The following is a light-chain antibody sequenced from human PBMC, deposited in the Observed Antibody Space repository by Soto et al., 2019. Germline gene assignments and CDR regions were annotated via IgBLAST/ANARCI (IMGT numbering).Light chain of an antibody. CDR2: QVS. Sequence: QSALTQPASVSGSPGQSITISCTGTGSDVGRYNYASWYQQYPGKVPKLMIYQVSNRPSGVPIRFSGSKSGDTASLTISGLQAEDEADYYCTSYTTSSTWVFGGGTKLTVL. CDR1: GSDVGRYNY. J-gene: IGLJ3*02. V-gene: IGLV2-14*01. CDR3: TSYTTSSTWV.